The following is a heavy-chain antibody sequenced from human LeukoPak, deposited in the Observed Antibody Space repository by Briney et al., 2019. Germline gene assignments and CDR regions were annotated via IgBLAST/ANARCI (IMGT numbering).Heavy chain of an antibody. J-gene: IGHJ4*02. CDR3: AKMSGYGGSSGRGYYFDY. V-gene: IGHV3-23*01. CDR1: GFTFSSYT. Sequence: GGSLRLSCAASGFTFSSYTMTWVRQAPGKGLEWVSVISGSAGTTYYADSVKGRFTISRDNSKNTLYLQMNSLRAEDTAVYYCAKMSGYGGSSGRGYYFDYWGQGTLVTVSS. D-gene: IGHD6-6*01. CDR2: ISGSAGTT.